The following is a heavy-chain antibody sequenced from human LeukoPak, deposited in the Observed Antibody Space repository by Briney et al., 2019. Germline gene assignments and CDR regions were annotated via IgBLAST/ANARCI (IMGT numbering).Heavy chain of an antibody. CDR3: ASPLGRVKENAFDI. CDR1: GFTFSNYW. D-gene: IGHD2-21*01. J-gene: IGHJ3*02. CDR2: XKQDGSEK. V-gene: IGHV3-7*03. Sequence: GGSLRLSCAASGFTFSNYWMNWVRQAPGKGLXXXXXXKQDGSEKYYVDSVEGRFSISRDNAKNSLYLQMNSLRVEDTAVYYCASPLGRVKENAFDIWGQGTMVTVSS.